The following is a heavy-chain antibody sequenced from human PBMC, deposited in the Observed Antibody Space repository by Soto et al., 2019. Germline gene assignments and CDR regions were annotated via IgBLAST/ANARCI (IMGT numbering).Heavy chain of an antibody. CDR2: IYRTGST. CDR3: ASRDPGTSVDY. V-gene: IGHV4-4*02. J-gene: IGHJ4*02. D-gene: IGHD1-7*01. Sequence: QVQLQESGPGLVKPSGTLSLTCALSGGSFTSNNWWTWVRQPPGQGLEWIGEIYRTGSTNYNPSLKSRVTISLDKSENQVSLKVTSLTAADTAVYYCASRDPGTSVDYWGQGTLVTVSS. CDR1: GGSFTSNNW.